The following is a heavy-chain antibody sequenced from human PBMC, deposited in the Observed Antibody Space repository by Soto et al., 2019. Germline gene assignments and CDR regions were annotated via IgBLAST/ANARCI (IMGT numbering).Heavy chain of an antibody. Sequence: QVQLQESGPGLVKPSETLSLTCTVSGGSVSSGSFYWSWIRQPPGKGLEWIGYIYYTGTTHYNPSLKSRVTISVDTSKNQCSLKLSSLIAADTAFYYCAREAGGARFDYWGQGTLVAVSS. CDR1: GGSVSSGSFY. V-gene: IGHV4-61*01. CDR2: IYYTGTT. CDR3: AREAGGARFDY. D-gene: IGHD3-10*01. J-gene: IGHJ4*02.